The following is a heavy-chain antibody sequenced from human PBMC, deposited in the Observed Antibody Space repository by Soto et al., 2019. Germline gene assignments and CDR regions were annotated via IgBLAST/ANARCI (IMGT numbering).Heavy chain of an antibody. D-gene: IGHD3-10*01. J-gene: IGHJ6*02. Sequence: PGGSLRLSCAAPGFTFSSYAMSWVRQAPGKGLEWVSAISGSGGSTYYADSVKGRFTISRDNSKNTLYLQMNSLRAEDTAVYYCAKMGLGVREDYYYYGMDVWGQGTTVTVSS. CDR1: GFTFSSYA. CDR3: AKMGLGVREDYYYYGMDV. CDR2: ISGSGGST. V-gene: IGHV3-23*01.